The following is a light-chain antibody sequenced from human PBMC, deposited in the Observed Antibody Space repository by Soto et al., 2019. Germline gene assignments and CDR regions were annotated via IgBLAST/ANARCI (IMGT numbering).Light chain of an antibody. J-gene: IGKJ1*01. CDR3: QQYNDWPPWT. V-gene: IGKV3-15*01. Sequence: EIVMTQSPVTLSVSPGERATLSCRASQSISSNLAWYQQKPGQAPRLLIYAVSARATGIPARFSGSGSGTEFTLTISGLQSEDFAVYYCQQYNDWPPWTFGQGTKVEIK. CDR1: QSISSN. CDR2: AVS.